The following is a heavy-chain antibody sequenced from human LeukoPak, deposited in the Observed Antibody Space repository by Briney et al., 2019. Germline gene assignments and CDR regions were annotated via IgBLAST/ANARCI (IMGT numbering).Heavy chain of an antibody. V-gene: IGHV4-61*02. CDR2: IYTSGST. Sequence: PSQTLSPTCTVSGGSISSGSDYWSWIRQPAGKGLEWIGRIYTSGSTDCNPSLKSRVTISVDTSKNQFSLKLSSVTAADTAVYYCARSPYCTNGVCYSRYYFDYWGQGTLVTVSS. D-gene: IGHD2-8*01. CDR1: GGSISSGSDY. J-gene: IGHJ4*02. CDR3: ARSPYCTNGVCYSRYYFDY.